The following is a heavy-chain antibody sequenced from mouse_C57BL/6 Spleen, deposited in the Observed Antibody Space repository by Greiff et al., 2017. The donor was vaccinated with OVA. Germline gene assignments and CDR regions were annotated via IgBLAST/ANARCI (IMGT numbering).Heavy chain of an antibody. Sequence: VQLKQSGPELVKPGASVKISCKASGYAFSSSWMNWVKQRPGKGLEWIGRIYPGDGDTNYNGKFKGKATLTADKSSSTAYMQLSSLTSEDSAVYFCARSDSSGYDFDYWGQGTTLTVSS. V-gene: IGHV1-82*01. CDR3: ARSDSSGYDFDY. CDR1: GYAFSSSW. CDR2: IYPGDGDT. J-gene: IGHJ2*01. D-gene: IGHD3-2*02.